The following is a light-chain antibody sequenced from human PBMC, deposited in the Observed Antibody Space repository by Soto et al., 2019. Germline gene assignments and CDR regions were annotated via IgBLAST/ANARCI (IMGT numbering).Light chain of an antibody. CDR2: GAS. V-gene: IGKV3-15*01. CDR1: QSVRSN. CDR3: HQYNNWPPIT. J-gene: IGKJ5*01. Sequence: EVVMTQSPDTLAVSPGERATLSCRASQSVRSNLAWYQQKPGQFPRLLIYGASTRATGIPARFSGSGSGTEFSLTISSLQSEDFAVYYCHQYNNWPPITFGQGTRLEIK.